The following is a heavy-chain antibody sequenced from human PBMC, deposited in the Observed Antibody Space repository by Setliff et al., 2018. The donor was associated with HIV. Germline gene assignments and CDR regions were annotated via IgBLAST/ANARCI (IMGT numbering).Heavy chain of an antibody. CDR2: IRPADSDT. V-gene: IGHV5-51*01. CDR1: GYDFTTNL. D-gene: IGHD6-13*01. Sequence: GASLKISCKTSGYDFTTNLVGWVRQMPGKGLEWMGIIRPADSDTRVNPSFQGHVTISADKSISTTYLQWSSLRASDTAMYYCARVFSAGWFDSWGQGTLVTVSS. CDR3: ARVFSAGWFDS. J-gene: IGHJ5*01.